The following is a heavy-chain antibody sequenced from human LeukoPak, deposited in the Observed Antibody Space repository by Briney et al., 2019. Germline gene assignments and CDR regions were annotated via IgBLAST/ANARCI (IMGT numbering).Heavy chain of an antibody. CDR2: IYYSGLT. V-gene: IGHV4-31*03. D-gene: IGHD1-14*01. Sequence: SETLSLTCTVSGVSITTGGNYWTWLRQLPERGLEWLGYIYYSGLTSYNPSLQSRLSISRDTSKNQFSLTLTFVTAADTAVYYCAKESGISFDSWGQGGLVTVSS. J-gene: IGHJ4*02. CDR3: AKESGISFDS. CDR1: GVSITTGGNY.